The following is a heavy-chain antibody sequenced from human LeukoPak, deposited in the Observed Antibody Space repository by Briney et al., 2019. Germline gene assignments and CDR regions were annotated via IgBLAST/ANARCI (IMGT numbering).Heavy chain of an antibody. Sequence: SETLSLTCTVSGGSISSYYWSWIRQPPGKGLEWIGYIYYSGSTNYNPSLKSRVTISVDTSKNQFSLKLSSVTPEDTAVYYCASSYSSSWIDYWGQGTLVTVSS. J-gene: IGHJ4*02. CDR1: GGSISSYY. CDR2: IYYSGST. V-gene: IGHV4-59*12. D-gene: IGHD6-13*01. CDR3: ASSYSSSWIDY.